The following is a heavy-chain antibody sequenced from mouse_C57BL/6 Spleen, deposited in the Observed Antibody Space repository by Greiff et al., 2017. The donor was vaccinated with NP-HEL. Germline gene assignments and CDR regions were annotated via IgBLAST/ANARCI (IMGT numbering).Heavy chain of an antibody. J-gene: IGHJ1*03. CDR3: GRQYDGYSYWYFDV. V-gene: IGHV10-1*01. Sequence: EVQLVESGGGLVQPKGSLKLSCAASGFSFNTYAMNWVRQAPGKGVEWVARIRSKSNNYATYYADSVKDRFTISRDDSESMLYLQMHTLKTAATAMYSWGRQYDGYSYWYFDVWGTGTTVTVSS. CDR1: GFSFNTYA. CDR2: IRSKSNNYAT. D-gene: IGHD2-3*01.